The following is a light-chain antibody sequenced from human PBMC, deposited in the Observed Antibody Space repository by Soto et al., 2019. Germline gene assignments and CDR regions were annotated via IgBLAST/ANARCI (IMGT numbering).Light chain of an antibody. V-gene: IGKV3-20*01. J-gene: IGKJ2*01. CDR3: QQYGSSSFT. Sequence: EIVLTQSPGTLSLSSGERATLSCRASQSVSSSYLAWYQQKPGQAPRLLVYATSSRATGIPDRFSGSGSGTDFTLNISRLEPEYFAVYYCQQYGSSSFTFGQGTKLEIK. CDR2: ATS. CDR1: QSVSSSY.